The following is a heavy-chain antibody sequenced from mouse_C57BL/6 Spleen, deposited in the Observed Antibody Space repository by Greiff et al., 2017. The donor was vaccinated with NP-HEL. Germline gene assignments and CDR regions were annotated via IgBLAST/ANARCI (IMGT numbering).Heavy chain of an antibody. V-gene: IGHV3-6*01. D-gene: IGHD2-13*01. J-gene: IGHJ4*01. CDR3: ARDDFRAMDD. CDR1: GYSITSGYY. CDR2: ISYDGSN. Sequence: EVQLQESGPGLVKPSQSLSLTCSVTGYSITSGYYWNWIRQFPGNKLEWMGYISYDGSNNYNPSLKNRISITRDTSKNQFFLKLNSVTTEDTATYYCARDDFRAMDDWGKGTSVTVSS.